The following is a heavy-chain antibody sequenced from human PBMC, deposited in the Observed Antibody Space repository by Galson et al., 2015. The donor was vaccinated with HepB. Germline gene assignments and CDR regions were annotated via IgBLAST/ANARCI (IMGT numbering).Heavy chain of an antibody. CDR1: GGSFSGYY. J-gene: IGHJ4*02. CDR3: ARGGRWLQLTYYFDY. CDR2: INDSGST. D-gene: IGHD5-24*01. V-gene: IGHV4-34*01. Sequence: ETLSLTCAVYGGSFSGYYWSWIRQPPGKGLEWIGEINDSGSTNYNPSLKSRVSISVDTSKNQFSLKLSSVTAADTAVYYCARGGRWLQLTYYFDYWGQGTLVTVSS.